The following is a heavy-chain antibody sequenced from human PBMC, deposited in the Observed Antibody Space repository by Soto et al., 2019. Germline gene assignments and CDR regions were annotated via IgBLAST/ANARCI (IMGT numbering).Heavy chain of an antibody. CDR1: GFTFDDYA. V-gene: IGHV3-9*01. CDR3: ARGGGDHDSSGYYPFDY. CDR2: ISWNSGSI. Sequence: EVQLVESGGGLVQPGRSLRLSCAASGFTFDDYAMHWVRQAPGKGLEWVSGISWNSGSIGYADSVKGRFTISRDNAKNSLYLQMNSLRAEDTALYYCARGGGDHDSSGYYPFDYWGQGTLVIVSS. D-gene: IGHD3-22*01. J-gene: IGHJ4*02.